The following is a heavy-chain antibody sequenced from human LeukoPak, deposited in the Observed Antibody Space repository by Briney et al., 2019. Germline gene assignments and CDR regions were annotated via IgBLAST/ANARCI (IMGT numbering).Heavy chain of an antibody. CDR2: ISSSDGGI. Sequence: GGSLRLSCATSGFTFSDYYMNWVRQVPGKRLEWVAYISSSDGGISYADSVKGRFTIYRDNARDSLYLQMNRLREEDTAVYYCARETWGSLRWGQGTLVTVSS. J-gene: IGHJ4*02. D-gene: IGHD3-16*01. V-gene: IGHV3-11*04. CDR3: ARETWGSLR. CDR1: GFTFSDYY.